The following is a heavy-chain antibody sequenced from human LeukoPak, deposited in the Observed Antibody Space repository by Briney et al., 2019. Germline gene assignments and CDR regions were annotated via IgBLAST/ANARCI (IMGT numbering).Heavy chain of an antibody. CDR2: ISSSGSTI. J-gene: IGHJ6*02. CDR1: GFTFSDYY. V-gene: IGHV3-11*01. CDR3: ARGIQLNHVYYYYGMDV. Sequence: GGSLRLSCAASGFTFSDYYMSWIRQAPGKGLEWVSYISSSGSTIYYADSVKGRFTISRDNAKNSLYLQMNSLRAEDTAVYYCARGIQLNHVYYYYGMDVWGQGTTVTVSS. D-gene: IGHD5-18*01.